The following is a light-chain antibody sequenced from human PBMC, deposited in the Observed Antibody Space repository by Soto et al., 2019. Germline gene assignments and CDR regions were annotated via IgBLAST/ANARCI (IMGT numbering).Light chain of an antibody. CDR3: QQGYTSAIT. Sequence: DIKMNQSPSSLSASVGDTVTITCRASQNIGKHLNWYQQKPGEAPKFLIYASSSLQSGVPSRFSGSGSGTDFTLTINSLLPEDFATYYCQQGYTSAITFGQGALLEIK. CDR1: QNIGKH. J-gene: IGKJ5*01. CDR2: ASS. V-gene: IGKV1-39*01.